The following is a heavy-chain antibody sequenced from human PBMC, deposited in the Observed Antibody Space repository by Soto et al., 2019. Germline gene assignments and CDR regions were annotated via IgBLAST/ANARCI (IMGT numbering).Heavy chain of an antibody. CDR3: ARDRKYSYEYNYYYYGMDV. CDR1: GASVSSGTYY. CDR2: ILYSGST. V-gene: IGHV4-61*01. Sequence: SETLSLTCNVSGASVSSGTYYWSWIRQPPGKGLEWLGYILYSGSTNYNPSLKSRVTMSVDTSKNQFSLKLSSVTAADTAVYYCARDRKYSYEYNYYYYGMDVWGQGTKVTVYS. D-gene: IGHD5-18*01. J-gene: IGHJ6*02.